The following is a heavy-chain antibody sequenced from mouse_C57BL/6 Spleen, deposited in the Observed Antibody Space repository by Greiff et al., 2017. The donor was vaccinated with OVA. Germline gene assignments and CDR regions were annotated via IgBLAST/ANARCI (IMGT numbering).Heavy chain of an antibody. D-gene: IGHD2-1*01. CDR1: GYSFTGYY. Sequence: VQLKESGPELVKPGASVKISCKASGYSFTGYYMNWVKQSPEKSLEWIGEINPSTGGTTYNQKFKAKATLTVDKSSSTAYMQLKSLTSEDSAVYYCAREGTSGGNSRFAYWGQGTLVTVSA. CDR2: INPSTGGT. V-gene: IGHV1-42*01. CDR3: AREGTSGGNSRFAY. J-gene: IGHJ3*01.